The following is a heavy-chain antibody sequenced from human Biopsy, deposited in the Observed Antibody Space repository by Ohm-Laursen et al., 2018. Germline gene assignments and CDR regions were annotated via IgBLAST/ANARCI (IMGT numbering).Heavy chain of an antibody. Sequence: TLSLTCTVFGDSISSYHWSWIRQPPGKGLQWIGYVYYTGSTDYNPSLQSRVTISVDTSKNHFSLRLRSVTPADTAIYYCARDRGYYSDRTVPGYFDLWGRGTLVTVSS. J-gene: IGHJ2*01. V-gene: IGHV4-59*01. CDR1: GDSISSYH. CDR2: VYYTGST. CDR3: ARDRGYYSDRTVPGYFDL. D-gene: IGHD3-22*01.